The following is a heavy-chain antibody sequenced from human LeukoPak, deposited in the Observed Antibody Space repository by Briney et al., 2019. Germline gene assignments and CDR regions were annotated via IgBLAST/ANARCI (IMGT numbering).Heavy chain of an antibody. CDR1: GFTFRSYD. D-gene: IGHD3-9*01. J-gene: IGHJ4*02. V-gene: IGHV3-23*01. CDR3: AKVGQNYHILTYYFDY. Sequence: GGSLRLSCAVSGFTFRSYDMSWVRQAPGKGLEWVSGVSGSGESTYYANSVKGRFTISRDTAKNALYLHMNSLRVEDTAVYYCAKVGQNYHILTYYFDYWGQGTLVTVSS. CDR2: VSGSGEST.